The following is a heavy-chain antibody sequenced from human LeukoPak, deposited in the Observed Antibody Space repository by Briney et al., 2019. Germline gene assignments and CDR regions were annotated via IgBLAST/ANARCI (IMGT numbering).Heavy chain of an antibody. V-gene: IGHV3-11*06. Sequence: GGSLRLSCAASGFTFSDYYMSWIRQAPGKGLEWVSYISSSSSSYTNYADSVKGRFTISRDNAKNSLYLQMNSLRAEDTAVYYCARVLGRSGVATIFPSYYFDYWGQGTLVTVSS. J-gene: IGHJ4*02. CDR3: ARVLGRSGVATIFPSYYFDY. CDR2: ISSSSSSYT. CDR1: GFTFSDYY. D-gene: IGHD5-12*01.